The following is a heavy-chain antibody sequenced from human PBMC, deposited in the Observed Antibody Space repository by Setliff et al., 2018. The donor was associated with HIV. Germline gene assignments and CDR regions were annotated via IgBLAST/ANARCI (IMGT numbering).Heavy chain of an antibody. D-gene: IGHD3-16*01. CDR2: IYASGYT. J-gene: IGHJ4*02. CDR1: GASINSQSDY. CDR3: ARARGSMGYINTFDV. V-gene: IGHV4-61*09. Sequence: SETLSLTCTVSGASINSQSDYWNWIRQPVGKELEWIGHIYASGYTYYKPSLESRVTISVDTSKSQFSLKLHSVTAADTAVYYCARARGSMGYINTFDVWGQGSLVTVSS.